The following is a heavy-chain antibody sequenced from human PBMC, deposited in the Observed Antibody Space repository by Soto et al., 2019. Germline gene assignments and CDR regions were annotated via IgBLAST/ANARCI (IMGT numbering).Heavy chain of an antibody. CDR1: GDTFTNFG. D-gene: IGHD3-10*01. CDR2: IATYNSNR. J-gene: IGHJ5*02. Sequence: HLVQSGPEVKKPGASIIVSCKTSGDTFTNFGLSWVRQAPGQGLEWMGWIATYNSNRNYAQKFQGRLTLTTDTSTSTAYMELKSLRYDDTAVYYCATVLRGVVNWFDPWGQGTLVTVSS. V-gene: IGHV1-18*01. CDR3: ATVLRGVVNWFDP.